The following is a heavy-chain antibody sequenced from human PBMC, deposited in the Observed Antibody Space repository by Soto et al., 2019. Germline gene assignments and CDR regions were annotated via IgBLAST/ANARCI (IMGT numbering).Heavy chain of an antibody. D-gene: IGHD2-2*01. V-gene: IGHV3-23*01. J-gene: IGHJ6*02. CDR1: GFTFSSYA. CDR2: ISGSGGST. Sequence: GGSLRLSCAAFGFTFSSYAMSWVRQAPGKGLEWVSAISGSGGSTYYADSVKGRFTISRDNSKNTLYLQMNSLRAEDTAVYYCAKDDCWDIIVVVPAAMFCYYGMDVWGQGTTVTVSS. CDR3: AKDDCWDIIVVVPAAMFCYYGMDV.